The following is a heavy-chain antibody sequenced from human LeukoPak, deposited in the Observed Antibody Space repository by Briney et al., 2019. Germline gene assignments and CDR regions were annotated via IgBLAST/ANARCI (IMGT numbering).Heavy chain of an antibody. J-gene: IGHJ4*02. CDR1: GFTFNNAW. Sequence: PGGSLRLSCAASGFTFNNAWMSWVRQAPGKGLEWVGRIKSKTDGGTTDYAAPVKGRFTISRDDSKNTLYLQMNSLKTEDTAVYYCTRHIYYEDGFDYWGQGTLVTVSS. CDR3: TRHIYYEDGFDY. D-gene: IGHD3-22*01. V-gene: IGHV3-15*01. CDR2: IKSKTDGGTT.